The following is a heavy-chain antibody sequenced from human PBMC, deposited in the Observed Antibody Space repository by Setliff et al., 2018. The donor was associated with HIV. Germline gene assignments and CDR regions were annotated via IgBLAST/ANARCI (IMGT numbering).Heavy chain of an antibody. V-gene: IGHV3-7*01. CDR2: IKQDGSEK. Sequence: PGGSLRLSCAASEFSFSSYWMSWVRQAPGKGLEWVANIKQDGSEKYYVDSVKGRFTISRDNAKNSLYLQMNSLRAEDTAVYYCAKDGLYSNPHYFDYWGQGTLVTVSS. CDR1: EFSFSSYW. CDR3: AKDGLYSNPHYFDY. D-gene: IGHD2-15*01. J-gene: IGHJ4*02.